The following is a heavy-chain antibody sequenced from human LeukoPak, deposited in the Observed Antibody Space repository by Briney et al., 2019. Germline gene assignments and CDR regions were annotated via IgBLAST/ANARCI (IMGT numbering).Heavy chain of an antibody. CDR1: GFSFSSYG. V-gene: IGHV3-30*02. D-gene: IGHD6-13*01. Sequence: GGSLRLSCAASGFSFSSYGMHWVRQAPGKGLEWVAFIRYGGSDKYYADSVKGRFTISRDNSKNTLYLQMNSLRAEDTAVYYCARGRFMDSSNFWAFDIWGQGTMVTVSS. J-gene: IGHJ3*02. CDR3: ARGRFMDSSNFWAFDI. CDR2: IRYGGSDK.